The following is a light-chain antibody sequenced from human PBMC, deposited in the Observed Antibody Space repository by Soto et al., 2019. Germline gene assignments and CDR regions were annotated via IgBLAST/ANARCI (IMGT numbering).Light chain of an antibody. Sequence: DIQMTQSPSSLSAYVGDRVTITCRASQGISKYLSWFQQKPGMAPQSLIYDASSLRSGVPSRFSGSGSGTDFTLTITSLQPEDSATYYCQQYRSYPLTFGGGTKVEI. V-gene: IGKV1-16*01. CDR1: QGISKY. J-gene: IGKJ4*01. CDR3: QQYRSYPLT. CDR2: DAS.